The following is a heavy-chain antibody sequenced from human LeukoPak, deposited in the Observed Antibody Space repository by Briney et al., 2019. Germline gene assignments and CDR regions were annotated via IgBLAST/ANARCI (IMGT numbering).Heavy chain of an antibody. J-gene: IGHJ6*02. D-gene: IGHD1-1*01. CDR3: AKGTGDYGMDV. CDR2: ISDSGGST. V-gene: IGHV3-23*01. Sequence: GGSLRLSCAASGFTSSSYALSWVRQAPGKGLEWVSGISDSGGSTYYADSVKGRFTISRDNSKNTVYLQMNSLRAEDTAIYYCAKGTGDYGMDVWGQGTTVTVSS. CDR1: GFTSSSYA.